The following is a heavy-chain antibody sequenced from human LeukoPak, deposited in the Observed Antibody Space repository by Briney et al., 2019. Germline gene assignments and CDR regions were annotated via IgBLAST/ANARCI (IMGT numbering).Heavy chain of an antibody. J-gene: IGHJ4*02. Sequence: GGSLRLSCAASGFTFSTYGMSWVRQAPGKGLEWVSGISASGGSTYYADSVKGRFTISRDNAQSSLYLQMNSLRAEDTAVYYCARRAGAYSHPYDYWGQGTLVTVSS. CDR1: GFTFSTYG. V-gene: IGHV3-23*01. CDR3: ARRAGAYSHPYDY. CDR2: ISASGGST. D-gene: IGHD4/OR15-4a*01.